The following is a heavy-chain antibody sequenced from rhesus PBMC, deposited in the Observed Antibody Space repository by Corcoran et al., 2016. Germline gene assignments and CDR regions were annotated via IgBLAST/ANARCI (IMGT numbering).Heavy chain of an antibody. CDR2: IYGSSGST. CDR1: GGSISSNY. Sequence: QVQLQESGPGLVKPSETLSLTCAVSGGSISSNYWSWIRQPPGKGLEWIGYIYGSSGSTLYNPSLQSRAPMSTGTAKNPFSPKLGPVTAADTAVYYWAGQPGIAACWLGFYFDYWGQGVLVTVSS. V-gene: IGHV4-160*01. D-gene: IGHD6-13*01. CDR3: AGQPGIAACWLGFYFDY. J-gene: IGHJ4*01.